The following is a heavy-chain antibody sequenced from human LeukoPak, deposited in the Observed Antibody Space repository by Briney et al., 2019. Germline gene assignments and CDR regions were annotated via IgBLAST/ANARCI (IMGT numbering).Heavy chain of an antibody. CDR3: AREGGFYRPLDY. J-gene: IGHJ4*02. CDR2: INHIGNT. V-gene: IGHV4-34*01. D-gene: IGHD3-3*01. CDR1: GGSFSSYY. Sequence: PSETLSLTCAVYGGSFSSYYFSWIRQPPGKGLEWIGEINHIGNTNYNPSLKSRVTISVDTSKNQFSLKLSSVTAADTAVYYCAREGGFYRPLDYSGQGTLVTVSS.